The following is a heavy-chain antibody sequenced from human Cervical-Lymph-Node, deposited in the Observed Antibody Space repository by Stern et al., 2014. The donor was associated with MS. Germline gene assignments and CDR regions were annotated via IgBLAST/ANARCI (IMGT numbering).Heavy chain of an antibody. Sequence: VQLVESGAEVKKPGSSVKVSCKASGGPFSSYTLSWVRQAPGQGLEWMGGIIPLFGTANYAQKFLGRVTITADESTSTAYMELSSLRSEDTAVYYCAREFNYDSSGYYFYYWGRGTLVTVSS. D-gene: IGHD3-22*01. V-gene: IGHV1-69*01. J-gene: IGHJ4*02. CDR3: AREFNYDSSGYYFYY. CDR1: GGPFSSYT. CDR2: IIPLFGTA.